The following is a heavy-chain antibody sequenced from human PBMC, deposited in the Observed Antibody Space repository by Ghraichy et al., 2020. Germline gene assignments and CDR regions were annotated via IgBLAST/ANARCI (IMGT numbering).Heavy chain of an antibody. CDR3: AKKGRCSSSSCYEFYGMDV. J-gene: IGHJ6*02. D-gene: IGHD2-2*01. CDR1: GFTFSNYA. Sequence: ESLNISCAASGFTFSNYAMSWVRQAPGKGLEWVSAISGTGDNTYHADSVKGRFTISRDNSKNTLYLQMNSLRAEDTAVYYCAKKGRCSSSSCYEFYGMDVWGQGTTVTVSS. V-gene: IGHV3-23*01. CDR2: ISGTGDNT.